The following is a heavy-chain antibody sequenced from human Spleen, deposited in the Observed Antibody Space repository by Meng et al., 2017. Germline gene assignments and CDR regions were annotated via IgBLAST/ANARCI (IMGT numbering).Heavy chain of an antibody. Sequence: QVQLEESGGGVVQPGRSLRLSCAASGFTSRNYGMHWVRQAPDKGLEWVAVIWSNGNTKDYADSVKGRFTISRDNSKNTLYLQMDSLRVEDTAVYYCATDRGGAPFDYWGQGTLVTVSS. CDR1: GFTSRNYG. CDR3: ATDRGGAPFDY. D-gene: IGHD2-15*01. V-gene: IGHV3-33*01. J-gene: IGHJ4*02. CDR2: IWSNGNTK.